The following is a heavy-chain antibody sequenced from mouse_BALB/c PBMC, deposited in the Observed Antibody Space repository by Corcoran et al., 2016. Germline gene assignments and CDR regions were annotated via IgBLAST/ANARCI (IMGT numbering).Heavy chain of an antibody. V-gene: IGHV9-3-1*01. J-gene: IGHJ4*01. Sequence: QIQLVQPGPELKKPGETVKISCKASWYTFTNYGMNWVKQAPGKGLKWMGWINTYTGEPTYADDFKGRFAFSLETSASTAYLQINNLKNEDTATYFCAITTEVADYYVMDYWGQGTSVTISS. CDR2: INTYTGEP. CDR3: AITTEVADYYVMDY. D-gene: IGHD1-1*01. CDR1: WYTFTNYG.